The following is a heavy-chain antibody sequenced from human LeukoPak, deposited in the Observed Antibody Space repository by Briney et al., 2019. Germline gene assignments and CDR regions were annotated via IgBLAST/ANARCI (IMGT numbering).Heavy chain of an antibody. D-gene: IGHD6-19*01. J-gene: IGHJ4*02. CDR3: AREEGAVAGTFDY. CDR1: GYTFTVYY. CDR2: SSAYNGNT. V-gene: IGHV1-18*04. Sequence: ASVNVSCTASGYTFTVYYMHWVRQAPGQGLEWMGWSSAYNGNTNYAQKLQGRVTMTTDTSTSTVYMELRSLRSDDTAVYYCAREEGAVAGTFDYWGQGTLVTVSS.